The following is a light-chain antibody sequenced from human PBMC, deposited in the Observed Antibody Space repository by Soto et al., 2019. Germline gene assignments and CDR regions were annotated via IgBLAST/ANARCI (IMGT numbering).Light chain of an antibody. CDR1: QSIRSN. J-gene: IGKJ1*01. V-gene: IGKV3-15*01. CDR2: GAS. Sequence: EIVMTQAPYSRSVSPGEGATLSCRVSQSIRSNLAWYQQRPGQAPRLLMYGASTRADGIPARFTGSGSGTEFTLTISSLQSEDFALYYCQQYHIWPPWTSGQGTKVDIK. CDR3: QQYHIWPPWT.